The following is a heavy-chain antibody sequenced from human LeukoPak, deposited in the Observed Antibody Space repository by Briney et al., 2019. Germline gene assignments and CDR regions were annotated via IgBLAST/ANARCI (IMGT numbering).Heavy chain of an antibody. CDR3: ARSSLQAYYYYYYGMDV. CDR1: GYTFTGYY. CDR2: INPNSGGT. V-gene: IGHV1-2*02. D-gene: IGHD5-24*01. Sequence: ASVKVSCKASGYTFTGYYMHWVRQAPGQGLEWMGWINPNSGGTSYAQKFQGRVTMTRDTSISTAYMELSRLRSDDTAVYYCARSSLQAYYYYYYGMDVWGQGTTVTVSS. J-gene: IGHJ6*02.